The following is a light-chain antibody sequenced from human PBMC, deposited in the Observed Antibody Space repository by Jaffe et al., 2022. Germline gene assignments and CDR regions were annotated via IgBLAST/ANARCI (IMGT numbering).Light chain of an antibody. Sequence: EIQMTQSPSSLSASVGDRVTITCRASQRISTYLNWYQHKPGKAPKLLIYAASSLQSGVPSRFSGSGSGTDFTLTISSLQPEDFATYYCQQSYSIPLFTFGPGTKVDIK. J-gene: IGKJ3*01. V-gene: IGKV1-39*01. CDR2: AAS. CDR3: QQSYSIPLFT. CDR1: QRISTY.